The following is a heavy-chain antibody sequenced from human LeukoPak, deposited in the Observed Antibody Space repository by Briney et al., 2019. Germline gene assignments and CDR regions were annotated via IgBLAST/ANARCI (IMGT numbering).Heavy chain of an antibody. CDR1: GGTFSSYA. V-gene: IGHV1-69*05. D-gene: IGHD1-1*01. CDR2: IIPIFGTA. J-gene: IGHJ3*02. CDR3: ARAVYGWNDFDAFDI. Sequence: ASVKVSCKASGGTFSSYAISWVRQAPGQGLEWMGGIIPIFGTANYAQKFQGRVTITTDESTSTAYMELSSLRSEDTAVYYCARAVYGWNDFDAFDIWGQGTMVTVSS.